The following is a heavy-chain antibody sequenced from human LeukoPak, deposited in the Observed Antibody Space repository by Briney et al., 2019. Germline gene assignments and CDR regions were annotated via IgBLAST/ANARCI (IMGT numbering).Heavy chain of an antibody. J-gene: IGHJ6*02. CDR3: ASDPHHASRMDV. D-gene: IGHD1-14*01. CDR2: ISSNGGST. V-gene: IGHV3-64*01. Sequence: GGSLRLSCAASGFTFSSYAMHWVRQAPGKGLEYVSAISSNGGSTYYANSVKGRFTISRDNSKNTLYLQMGSLRAEDMAVYYCASDPHHASRMDVWGQGTTVTVSS. CDR1: GFTFSSYA.